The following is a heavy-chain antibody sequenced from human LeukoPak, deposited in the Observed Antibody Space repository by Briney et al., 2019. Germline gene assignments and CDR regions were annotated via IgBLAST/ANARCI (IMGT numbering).Heavy chain of an antibody. CDR1: GFSFSSYA. V-gene: IGHV3-30-3*01. J-gene: IGHJ4*02. CDR2: ISYDGSNK. CDR3: ARGGRDSY. Sequence: GGSLRLSCAASGFSFSSYAMHWVRQAPGKGLEWVAVISYDGSNKYYADSVKGRFTISRDNSKNTLYLQMNSLRAEDTAVYYCARGGRDSYFGQGTLVTVSS. D-gene: IGHD5-24*01.